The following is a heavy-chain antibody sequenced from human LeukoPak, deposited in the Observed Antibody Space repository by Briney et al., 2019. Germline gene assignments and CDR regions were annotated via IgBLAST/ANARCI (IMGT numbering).Heavy chain of an antibody. Sequence: GSLRLSCAASGFTFSNYAMSWVRQAPGKGLEWVSAISANGGGTYYADSVKGRFTISRDNSKNTLYLQMNSLRAEDTAVYYCAKGSSPFDYWGQGTLVTVSS. J-gene: IGHJ4*02. CDR1: GFTFSNYA. CDR3: AKGSSPFDY. V-gene: IGHV3-23*01. CDR2: ISANGGGT. D-gene: IGHD6-13*01.